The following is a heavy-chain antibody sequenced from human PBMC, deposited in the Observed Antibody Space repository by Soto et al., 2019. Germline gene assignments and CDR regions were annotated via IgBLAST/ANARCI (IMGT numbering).Heavy chain of an antibody. V-gene: IGHV4-59*01. Sequence: SETLSLTCTVSGGSISSNYWTWIRQPPGKGLEWIGYVYNSGSTNYNPSLKSRVTISEDTSKSQFSLKVNSMTAADTAVYYCARSDDYGDYGYYYYGMDIWGQGTTVTVSS. CDR3: ARSDDYGDYGYYYYGMDI. CDR1: GGSISSNY. CDR2: VYNSGST. J-gene: IGHJ6*02. D-gene: IGHD4-17*01.